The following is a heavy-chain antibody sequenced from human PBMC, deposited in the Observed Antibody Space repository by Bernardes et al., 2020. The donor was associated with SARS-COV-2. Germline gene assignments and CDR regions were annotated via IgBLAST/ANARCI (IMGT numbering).Heavy chain of an antibody. V-gene: IGHV3-15*01. J-gene: IGHJ4*02. CDR2: IKSRADGGAV. CDR1: GFTFSKVW. CDR3: TTAGSF. Sequence: WSLRLSCAASGFTFSKVWMSWVRQAPGKGLEWVGRIKSRADGGAVDYAAPVKGRFTISRDDSRDTLYLQMNSLKTGDTAVYYCTTAGSFWGQGTLVTVSS. D-gene: IGHD3-10*01.